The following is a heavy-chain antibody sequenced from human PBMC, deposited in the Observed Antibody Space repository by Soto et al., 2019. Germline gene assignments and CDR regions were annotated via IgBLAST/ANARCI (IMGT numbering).Heavy chain of an antibody. CDR3: ARAPRTIYDLGTLLPDY. V-gene: IGHV1-8*01. D-gene: IGHD3-3*01. Sequence: ASVKVSCKASGYTFTSYDINWVRQATGQGLEWMGWMNPNSGNTGYAQKFQGRVTMTRNTSISTAYMELSSLRSEDTAVYYCARAPRTIYDLGTLLPDYWGQGTLVTVSS. J-gene: IGHJ4*02. CDR1: GYTFTSYD. CDR2: MNPNSGNT.